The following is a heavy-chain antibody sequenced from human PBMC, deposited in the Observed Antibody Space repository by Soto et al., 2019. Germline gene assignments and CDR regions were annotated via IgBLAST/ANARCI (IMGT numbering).Heavy chain of an antibody. V-gene: IGHV4-39*01. CDR1: NASIKSHKYY. CDR2: IYYRGNA. D-gene: IGHD2-8*01. CDR3: EGVDGMGNVRSVFEF. J-gene: IGHJ4*02. Sequence: SETLSLTCSVSNASIKSHKYYWGCIRQHPGKGLEWIGSIYYRGNAYYNPSLQTRVTISLDQSKSQFSLKLNSVTAADSAVYLCEGVDGMGNVRSVFEFWGPGALVTVS.